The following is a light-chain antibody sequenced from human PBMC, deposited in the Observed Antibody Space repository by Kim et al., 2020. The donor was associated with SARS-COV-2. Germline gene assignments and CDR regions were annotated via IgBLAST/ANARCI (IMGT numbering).Light chain of an antibody. V-gene: IGKV3-20*01. CDR3: QHYDTAQWT. Sequence: EIVLTQSPATLSLSPGERATLSCRTSQSVSSSYIAWYQRRPGQAPRLLIFGATIRATGIPDRFSGSGSGTDFTLTISRLEPEDFAVYYCQHYDTAQWTFGQGTKVDIK. CDR1: QSVSSSY. CDR2: GAT. J-gene: IGKJ1*01.